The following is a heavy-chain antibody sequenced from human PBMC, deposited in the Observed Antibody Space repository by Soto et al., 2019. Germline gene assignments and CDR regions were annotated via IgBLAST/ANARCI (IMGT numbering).Heavy chain of an antibody. V-gene: IGHV1-18*01. Sequence: QVQLVQSGAEVKKPGASVKVSCKTSGHSFTNYGFTWVRQAPGQGLEWMGQISSYNGNTKYAQKLQVRVTMTTDPSTNTAYMELRSLRSDDTAVYYGARCSTPSCSYYLTYWGQGTLVTVS. CDR2: ISSYNGNT. CDR3: ARCSTPSCSYYLTY. CDR1: GHSFTNYG. D-gene: IGHD2-2*01. J-gene: IGHJ4*02.